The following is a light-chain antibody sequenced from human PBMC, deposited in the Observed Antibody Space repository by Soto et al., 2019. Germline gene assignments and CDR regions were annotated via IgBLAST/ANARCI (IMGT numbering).Light chain of an antibody. Sequence: EIVLTQSPATLSLSPGERATLSCRASQSVSSYLAWYQKKPGQAPRLIXYDASNRATGVPARFSGSGSGTDLTLTISSLETEDFALYYCQQRNNWPPITFGQGTRLEIK. V-gene: IGKV3-11*01. CDR3: QQRNNWPPIT. CDR1: QSVSSY. CDR2: DAS. J-gene: IGKJ5*01.